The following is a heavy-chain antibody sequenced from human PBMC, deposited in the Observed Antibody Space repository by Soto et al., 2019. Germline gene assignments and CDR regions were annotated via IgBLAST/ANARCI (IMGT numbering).Heavy chain of an antibody. Sequence: ASVKVSCKASGFTFTSSAVQWVRQARGQRLEWIGWIVVGSGNTNYAQKFQERVTITRDMSTSTAYMELSSLRSEDTAVYYCAAGSIAAAGTFDYWGQGTLVTVSS. CDR2: IVVGSGNT. J-gene: IGHJ4*02. D-gene: IGHD6-13*01. V-gene: IGHV1-58*01. CDR3: AAGSIAAAGTFDY. CDR1: GFTFTSSA.